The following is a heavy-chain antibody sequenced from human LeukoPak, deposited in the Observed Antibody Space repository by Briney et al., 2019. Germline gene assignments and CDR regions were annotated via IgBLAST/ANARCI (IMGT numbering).Heavy chain of an antibody. J-gene: IGHJ4*02. V-gene: IGHV4-34*01. CDR3: ARVYRGYSYDFDY. CDR1: GGSFSGYY. CDR2: INHSGST. Sequence: SETLSLTCAVYGGSFSGYYWSWIRQPPGKGLEWIGEINHSGSTNYNPSLKSRVTISVDTSKNQFSLKLSSMTAADTAVYYCARVYRGYSYDFDYWGQGTLVTVSS. D-gene: IGHD5-18*01.